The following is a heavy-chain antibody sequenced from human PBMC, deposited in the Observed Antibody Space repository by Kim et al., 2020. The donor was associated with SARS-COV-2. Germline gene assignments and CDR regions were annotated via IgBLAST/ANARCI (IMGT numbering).Heavy chain of an antibody. D-gene: IGHD3-16*01. Sequence: KGRFTISGDNSKNTLYLEMNSLRAEDTAVYYCAKVDVQFEGFYYYYGMDVWGQGTTVTVSS. CDR3: AKVDVQFEGFYYYYGMDV. J-gene: IGHJ6*02. V-gene: IGHV3-30*02.